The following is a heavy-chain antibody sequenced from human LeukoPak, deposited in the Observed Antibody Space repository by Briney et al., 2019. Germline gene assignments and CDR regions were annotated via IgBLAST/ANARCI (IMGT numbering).Heavy chain of an antibody. CDR2: INHSGST. D-gene: IGHD6-19*01. J-gene: IGHJ5*02. V-gene: IGHV4-34*01. Sequence: SETLSLTCAVYGGSFSGYYWSWIRQPPGKGLEWIGEINHSGSTNYNPSLKSRVTISVDTSKNQFSLKLSSVTAADTAVYYCARVLAVAGTSWFDPWGQGTLVTVSS. CDR3: ARVLAVAGTSWFDP. CDR1: GGSFSGYY.